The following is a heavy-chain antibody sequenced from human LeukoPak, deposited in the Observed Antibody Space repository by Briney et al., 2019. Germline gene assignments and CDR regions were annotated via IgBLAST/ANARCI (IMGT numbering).Heavy chain of an antibody. CDR1: GDSMSRRY. CDR3: ARDRPNSSGWYGAYYYHIDV. Sequence: PSETLSLTCKVSGDSMSRRYWSWIRQPPGKGLEWIGYIYLDGTTNYNPSLRSRVSMSVDTSKNPLSLKVTSVTPADTAVYYCARDRPNSSGWYGAYYYHIDVWGSGTTVVVSS. V-gene: IGHV4-59*11. D-gene: IGHD6-19*01. CDR2: IYLDGTT. J-gene: IGHJ6*03.